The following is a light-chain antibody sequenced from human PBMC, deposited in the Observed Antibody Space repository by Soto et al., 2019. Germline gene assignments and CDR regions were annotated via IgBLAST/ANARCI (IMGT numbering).Light chain of an antibody. Sequence: QSVLTQPASVSGSPGPSITISCTGTSSDVGSYNLVSWYQQHPGKAPKLMIYEGSKRPSGVSNRFSGSKSGNTACLTISGLQAEDEADYYCCSYAGSSTHYVFGTGTKLTVL. CDR1: SSDVGSYNL. CDR3: CSYAGSSTHYV. CDR2: EGS. J-gene: IGLJ1*01. V-gene: IGLV2-23*01.